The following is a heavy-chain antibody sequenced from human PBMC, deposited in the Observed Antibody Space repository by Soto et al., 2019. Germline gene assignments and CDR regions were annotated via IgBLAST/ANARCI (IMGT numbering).Heavy chain of an antibody. D-gene: IGHD3-22*01. Sequence: QVQLVESGGGVVQPGRSLRLSCAASGFTFSSYAMHWVRQAPGKGLEWVAVISYDGSNKYYADSVKGRFTISRDNSKNPLYLQMNSLRAEDTAVYYCARDTYYYDSSGYHFDYWGQGTLVTVSS. CDR3: ARDTYYYDSSGYHFDY. V-gene: IGHV3-30-3*01. J-gene: IGHJ4*02. CDR2: ISYDGSNK. CDR1: GFTFSSYA.